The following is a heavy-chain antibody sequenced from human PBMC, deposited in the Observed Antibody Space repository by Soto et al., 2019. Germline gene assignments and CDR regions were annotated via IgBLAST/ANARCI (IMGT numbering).Heavy chain of an antibody. J-gene: IGHJ4*02. CDR2: IYYSGST. V-gene: IGHV4-59*08. CDR1: GGSISSYY. CDR3: AARSDYYDSSRDY. D-gene: IGHD3-22*01. Sequence: SETLSLTCTVSGGSISSYYWSWIRQPPGKGLEWIGYIYYSGSTNYNPSLKSRVTISVDTSKNQFSLKLSSVTAADTAVYYCAARSDYYDSSRDYWGQGTLVTVSS.